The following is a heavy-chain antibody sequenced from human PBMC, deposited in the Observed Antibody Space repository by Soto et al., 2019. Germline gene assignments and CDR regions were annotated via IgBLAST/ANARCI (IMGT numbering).Heavy chain of an antibody. D-gene: IGHD3-22*01. V-gene: IGHV4-30-2*01. CDR1: GGSISSGGYS. Sequence: QLQLQESGSGLVKTSHTLSLTCAVSGGSISSGGYSWSWIRQPPGKGLEWIGYIYHRESTYYNPSLRSRVTISVDRSKNQFSLKLSSVTAADTAVYYCARVTYYYDSSGYYSARSGYFEYWGQGTLVSVS. CDR3: ARVTYYYDSSGYYSARSGYFEY. CDR2: IYHREST. J-gene: IGHJ4*02.